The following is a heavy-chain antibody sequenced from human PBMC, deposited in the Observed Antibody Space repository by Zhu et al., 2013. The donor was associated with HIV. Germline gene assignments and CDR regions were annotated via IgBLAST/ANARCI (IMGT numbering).Heavy chain of an antibody. CDR3: AWGLYDSSGYAPRFDAFDI. V-gene: IGHV1-46*01. Sequence: QVQLVQSGAEVKKPGASVKVSCKASGYTFTSYYMHWVRQAPGQGLEWMGIINPSGGSTSYAQKFQGRVTMTRDTSTSTVYMELSSLRSEDTAVYYCAWGLYDSSGYAPRFDAFDIWGQGTMVTVSS. D-gene: IGHD3-22*01. J-gene: IGHJ3*02. CDR2: INPSGGST. CDR1: GYTFTSYY.